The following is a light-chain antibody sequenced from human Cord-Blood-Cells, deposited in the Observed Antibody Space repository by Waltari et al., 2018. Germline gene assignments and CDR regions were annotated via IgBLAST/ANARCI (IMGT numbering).Light chain of an antibody. CDR1: QSVSSS. Sequence: EIVMTQSPATLSVSPGERATLSCRASQSVSSSLAWYQQKPGQAPGLLIYCASTRATGIPARFRGSGSGTEFTLTISSLQSEDFAVYYCQQYNNWPPWTFGQGTKVEIK. J-gene: IGKJ1*01. CDR2: CAS. V-gene: IGKV3-15*01. CDR3: QQYNNWPPWT.